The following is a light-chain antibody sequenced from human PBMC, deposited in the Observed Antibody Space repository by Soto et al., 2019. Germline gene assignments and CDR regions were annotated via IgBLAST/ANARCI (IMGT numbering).Light chain of an antibody. Sequence: QSVLTQPPSASGSPGQSVTISCTGTSSDVGAYIFVSWYQQHPGKAPKLMVYDVNRRPPGVPDRFFGSKSGNTASLTVSGLQAEDEADYYCQSYDSSLSRFVFGSGTKVTVL. V-gene: IGLV2-8*01. CDR3: QSYDSSLSRFV. CDR1: SSDVGAYIF. CDR2: DVN. J-gene: IGLJ1*01.